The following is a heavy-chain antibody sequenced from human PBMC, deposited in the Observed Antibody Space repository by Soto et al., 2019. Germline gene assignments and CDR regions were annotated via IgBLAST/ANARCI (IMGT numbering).Heavy chain of an antibody. V-gene: IGHV1-18*01. CDR2: INTYNGNT. J-gene: IGHJ5*02. Sequence: QVQLVQSGAEVKKPGASVKVSCKASGYTFTNYGISWVRQAPGQGLEWMGWINTYNGNTNHAQKLQRRVTMTTDTSPSTAYMELRSLGSGDSVLYYCARGVGSGTYYKQYNRFDPWRQGTLVTVS. D-gene: IGHD3-10*01. CDR1: GYTFTNYG. CDR3: ARGVGSGTYYKQYNRFDP.